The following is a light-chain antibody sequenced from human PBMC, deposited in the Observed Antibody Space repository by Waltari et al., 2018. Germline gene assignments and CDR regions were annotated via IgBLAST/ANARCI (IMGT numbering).Light chain of an antibody. CDR2: KAS. CDR3: QQYQKSPWT. V-gene: IGKV1-5*03. Sequence: DIQMTQSPSTLSASVGDRVTITCRASQSLNNWLAWFQTKPGKAPKVLVYKASILESGVPSRFSGSVSGTEFTLTISSLQPDDFGSYYCQQYQKSPWTFGQGTKVEIK. CDR1: QSLNNW. J-gene: IGKJ1*01.